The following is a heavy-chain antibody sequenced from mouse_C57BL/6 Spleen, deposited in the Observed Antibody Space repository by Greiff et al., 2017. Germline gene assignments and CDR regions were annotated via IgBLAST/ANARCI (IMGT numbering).Heavy chain of an antibody. CDR1: GFSLTSYG. V-gene: IGHV2-2*01. Sequence: QVQLQQSGPGLVQPSQSLSITCTVSGFSLTSYGVHWVRQSPGKGLEWLGVIWSGGSTDYNAAFISRLSISKDNSKSQVFFKMNSLQADDTAIYYCARNSHGYYVDYFDYWGRGTTLTVSS. CDR2: IWSGGST. CDR3: ARNSHGYYVDYFDY. D-gene: IGHD2-3*01. J-gene: IGHJ2*01.